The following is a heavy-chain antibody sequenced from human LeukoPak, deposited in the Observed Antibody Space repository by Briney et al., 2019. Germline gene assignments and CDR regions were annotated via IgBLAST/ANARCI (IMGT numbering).Heavy chain of an antibody. J-gene: IGHJ5*02. V-gene: IGHV3-23*01. D-gene: IGHD3-3*01. CDR1: GFTFSSYA. Sequence: GGSLRLSCAASGFTFSSYAMSWVRQAPGKGLEWVSAISGSGGSTYYADSVKGRFTISRDNSKNTLYLQMNSLRAEDTAVYYCAKDPDYDFWSGPIRDWFDPWGQGTLVTVSS. CDR3: AKDPDYDFWSGPIRDWFDP. CDR2: ISGSGGST.